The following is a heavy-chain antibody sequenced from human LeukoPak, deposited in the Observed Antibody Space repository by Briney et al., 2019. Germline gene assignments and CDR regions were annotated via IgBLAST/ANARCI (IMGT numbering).Heavy chain of an antibody. CDR3: ARVSRIAVAAD. D-gene: IGHD6-19*01. J-gene: IGHJ4*02. CDR2: IYSGGST. CDR1: GFTFSSYS. Sequence: PGGSLRLSCAASGFTFSSYSMNWVRQAPGKGLEWVSVIYSGGSTYYADSVKGRFTISRDNSKNTLYLQMNSLRAEDTAVYYCARVSRIAVAADWGQGTLVTVSS. V-gene: IGHV3-66*01.